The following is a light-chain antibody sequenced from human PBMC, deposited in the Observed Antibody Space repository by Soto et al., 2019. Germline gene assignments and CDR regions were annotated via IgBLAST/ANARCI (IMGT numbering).Light chain of an antibody. J-gene: IGLJ2*01. CDR1: NSNIGRNY. V-gene: IGLV1-47*01. CDR2: ANN. CDR3: AAWDDRLSIGV. Sequence: QSVLTQPPSASATPGRRIIISCSGSNSNIGRNYVYWYQRLPGTAPRLLIDANNRRPSGVPDRVSGSKSGTSASLAISGLRSEDEADYYCAAWDDRLSIGVFGGGTKLTVL.